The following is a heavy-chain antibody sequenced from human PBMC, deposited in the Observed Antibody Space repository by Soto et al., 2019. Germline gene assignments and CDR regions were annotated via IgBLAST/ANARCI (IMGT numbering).Heavy chain of an antibody. CDR2: VSSSGSTI. Sequence: VGSLRLSCAASGFTFSSYSMNWVRQAPGKGLEWVSYVSSSGSTIYYADSVKGRFTISRDNAKNSLYLQMNSLRAEDTAVYYCARDSRDRGGYNWFDPWGQGTLVTVSS. D-gene: IGHD3-10*01. J-gene: IGHJ5*02. CDR1: GFTFSSYS. V-gene: IGHV3-48*01. CDR3: ARDSRDRGGYNWFDP.